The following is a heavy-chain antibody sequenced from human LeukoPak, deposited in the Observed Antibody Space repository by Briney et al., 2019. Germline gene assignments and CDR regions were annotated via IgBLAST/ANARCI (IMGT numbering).Heavy chain of an antibody. J-gene: IGHJ4*02. CDR2: IYYSGNT. Sequence: PSETLSLTCTVSGGFISSGGYYWSWIRQHPGKGLEWIGYIYYSGNTYYNPSLKSRVTISVDTSKNQFSLKLSSVTAADTAVYYCARQVLGASPFDYWGQGTLVTVS. D-gene: IGHD3-3*02. CDR1: GGFISSGGYY. CDR3: ARQVLGASPFDY. V-gene: IGHV4-31*03.